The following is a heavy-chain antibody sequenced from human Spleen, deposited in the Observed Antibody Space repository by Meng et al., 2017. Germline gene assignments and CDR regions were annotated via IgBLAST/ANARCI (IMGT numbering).Heavy chain of an antibody. CDR3: ARDPNHGDPGVRDN. CDR2: IDWGGGVP. CDR1: GFTFTDYH. Sequence: GGSLRLSCVASGFTFTDYHLTWVRQAPGQGLEWVANIDWGGGVPAYAASVEGRFTMSRDNSQNSFYLQMNNLRVEDTAVYYCARDPNHGDPGVRDNWAQGTLVTVSS. J-gene: IGHJ4*02. D-gene: IGHD4-17*01. V-gene: IGHV3-7*01.